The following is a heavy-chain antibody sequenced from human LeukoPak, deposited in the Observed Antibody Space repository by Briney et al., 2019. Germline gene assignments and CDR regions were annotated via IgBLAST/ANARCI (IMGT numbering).Heavy chain of an antibody. D-gene: IGHD4-17*01. CDR2: INAGNGNT. CDR1: GYTFTNYA. Sequence: ALVKVSCKASGYTFTNYAMHWVRQAPGQGLEWMGWINAGNGNTKYSQKFQGRVTITRDTSVSTAYMELSSLRSEDTAVYYCARDDKASVTIDYWGQGTLVTVSS. J-gene: IGHJ4*02. CDR3: ARDDKASVTIDY. V-gene: IGHV1-3*01.